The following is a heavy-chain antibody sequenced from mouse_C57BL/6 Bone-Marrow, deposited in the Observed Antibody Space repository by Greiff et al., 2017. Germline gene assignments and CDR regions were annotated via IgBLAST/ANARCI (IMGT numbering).Heavy chain of an antibody. V-gene: IGHV1-15*01. Sequence: QVTLKESGAELVRPGASVTLSCKASGYTFTDYEMHWVKQTPVHGLEWIGAIDPETGGTAYNQKFKGKAILTADKSSSTAYMELRSLTSEDSAVYYCTDWDVWFAYWGQGTLVTVSA. CDR2: IDPETGGT. CDR1: GYTFTDYE. J-gene: IGHJ3*01. CDR3: TDWDVWFAY. D-gene: IGHD4-1*01.